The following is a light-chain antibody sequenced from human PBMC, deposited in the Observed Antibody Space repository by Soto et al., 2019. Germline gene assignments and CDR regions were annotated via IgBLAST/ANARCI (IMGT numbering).Light chain of an antibody. CDR1: QSVSSN. CDR3: QQYNGWLWA. V-gene: IGKV3-15*01. CDR2: GAS. J-gene: IGKJ1*01. Sequence: EIGGKRPTFTVSGAKEERATXSCRASQSVSSNLAWYQQKPGHAPRLLIYGASTRATGIPARFSGSGSGTEFTLTISSLQSDDFAVYYCQQYNGWLWAFARGSKV.